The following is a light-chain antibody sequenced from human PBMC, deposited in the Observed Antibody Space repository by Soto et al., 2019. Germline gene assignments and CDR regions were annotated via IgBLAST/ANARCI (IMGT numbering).Light chain of an antibody. Sequence: QSVLTQPPSASGTPGQRVTISCPGTSSNIGSNYVYWYQQLPGTIPQLLIDRNNDRPSGVPDRFSGSKSGTTASLAISCLRSEDEADYYCAAWDDSLSGVVFGGGTKLTVL. J-gene: IGLJ3*02. V-gene: IGLV1-47*01. CDR1: SSNIGSNY. CDR2: RNN. CDR3: AAWDDSLSGVV.